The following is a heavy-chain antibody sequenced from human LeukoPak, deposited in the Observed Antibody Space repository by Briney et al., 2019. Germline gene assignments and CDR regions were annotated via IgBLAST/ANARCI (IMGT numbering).Heavy chain of an antibody. CDR1: GFTFSSYA. Sequence: PGGSLRLSCAASGFTFSSYAMHWVRQAAGKGLEWVAVISYDGSNKYYADSVKGRFTISRDNSKNTLYLQMNSLRAEDTAVYYCARDRRYNYGYGFDYWGQGTLVTVSS. CDR3: ARDRRYNYGYGFDY. J-gene: IGHJ4*02. D-gene: IGHD5-18*01. CDR2: ISYDGSNK. V-gene: IGHV3-30*14.